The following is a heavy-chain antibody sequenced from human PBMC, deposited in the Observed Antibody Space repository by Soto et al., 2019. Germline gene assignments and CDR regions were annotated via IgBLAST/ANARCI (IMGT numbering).Heavy chain of an antibody. CDR1: GFTFSSYA. J-gene: IGHJ4*02. Sequence: PGGSLRLSCAASGFTFSSYAMSWVRQAPGRGLEWVSIISGNGGSTYYAASVKGRFTISRDNTKNTLYLQMDSLTAEDPAVYYCAKGSEFSNSYTLDFDFWGQGALVTVPS. V-gene: IGHV3-23*01. D-gene: IGHD6-6*01. CDR2: ISGNGGST. CDR3: AKGSEFSNSYTLDFDF.